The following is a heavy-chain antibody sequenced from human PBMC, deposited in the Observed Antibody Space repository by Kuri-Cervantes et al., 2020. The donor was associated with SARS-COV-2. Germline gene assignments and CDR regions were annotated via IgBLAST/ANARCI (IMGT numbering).Heavy chain of an antibody. D-gene: IGHD5-24*01. J-gene: IGHJ4*02. CDR3: AKQGDSRVEFDY. Sequence: GGSLRLSCAASGFTVTSNYMSWVRQAPGKGLEWVSIMFIGGSTYYADSVKGRFTISRDNSKNTLYLQMNSLRAEDTAVYYCAKQGDSRVEFDYWGQGTLVTVSS. CDR2: MFIGGST. CDR1: GFTVTSNY. V-gene: IGHV3-66*04.